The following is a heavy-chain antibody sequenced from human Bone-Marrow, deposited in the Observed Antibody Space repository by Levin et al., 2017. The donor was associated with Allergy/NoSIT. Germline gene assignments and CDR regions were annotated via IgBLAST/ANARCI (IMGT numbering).Heavy chain of an antibody. J-gene: IGHJ6*02. V-gene: IGHV3-49*04. CDR2: IRSKAYGGTT. CDR3: TRDLTTWEDYYYYGMDV. Sequence: GGSLRLSCTASGFTFGDYAMSWVRQAPGKGLEWVGFIRSKAYGGTTEYAASVKGRFTISRDDSKSIAYLQMNSLKTEDTAVYYCTRDLTTWEDYYYYGMDVWGQGTTVTVSS. CDR1: GFTFGDYA. D-gene: IGHD4/OR15-4a*01.